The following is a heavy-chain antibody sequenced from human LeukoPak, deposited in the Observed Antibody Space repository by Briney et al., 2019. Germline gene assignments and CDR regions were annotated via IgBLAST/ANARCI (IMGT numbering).Heavy chain of an antibody. CDR2: ISYDGSNK. CDR3: ARGVTMIVVAIELLDAFDI. J-gene: IGHJ3*02. Sequence: GGSLRLSCAASGFTFSSYSMNWVRQAPGKGLEWVAVISYDGSNKYYADSVKGRFTISRDNSKNTLYLQMNSLRAEDTAVYYCARGVTMIVVAIELLDAFDIWGQGTMVTVSS. V-gene: IGHV3-30*03. D-gene: IGHD3-22*01. CDR1: GFTFSSYS.